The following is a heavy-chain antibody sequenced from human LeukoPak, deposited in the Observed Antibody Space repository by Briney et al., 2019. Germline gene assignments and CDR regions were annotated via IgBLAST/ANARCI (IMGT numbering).Heavy chain of an antibody. V-gene: IGHV4-59*08. D-gene: IGHD2/OR15-2a*01. J-gene: IGHJ5*02. CDR3: ARLTKFLTTYYPTP. CDR2: IFSSGST. Sequence: PSETLSLTCTVSGGSITGYYWSWVRQPPGKGLEWVGYIFSSGSTNYNPSLKSRVTISLDTSKSQFSLKLISVTASDTAVYYCARLTKFLTTYYPTPWGQGTLVTVSS. CDR1: GGSITGYY.